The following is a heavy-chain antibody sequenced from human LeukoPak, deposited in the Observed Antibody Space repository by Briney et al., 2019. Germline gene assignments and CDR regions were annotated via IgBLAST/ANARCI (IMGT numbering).Heavy chain of an antibody. CDR2: IYYSGST. V-gene: IGHV4-61*01. CDR1: GGSISSGSYC. Sequence: SETLSLTCTVSGGSISSGSYCWIWIRQPRGKGLEWVGYIYYSGSTNSNPSLKSRVTISVDTSKNQYSLKLSSVTAADTAVYYCARNRGRRTVANYFDYWGQGTLVTVSS. J-gene: IGHJ4*02. D-gene: IGHD4-23*01. CDR3: ARNRGRRTVANYFDY.